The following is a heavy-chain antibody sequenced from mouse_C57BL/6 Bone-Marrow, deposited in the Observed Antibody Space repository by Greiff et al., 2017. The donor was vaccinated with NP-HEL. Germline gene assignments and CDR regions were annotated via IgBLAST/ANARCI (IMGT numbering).Heavy chain of an antibody. Sequence: VQLQQSGAELVKPGASVKLSCKASGYTFTEYTIHWVKQRSGQGLEWIGWFYPGSGSIKYNEKFKDNATLTADKSSSTVYMELSRLTSEDSAVYFCARHEMYGSSPHWYFDVWGTGTTVTVSS. CDR2: FYPGSGSI. CDR1: GYTFTEYT. D-gene: IGHD1-1*01. V-gene: IGHV1-62-2*01. J-gene: IGHJ1*03. CDR3: ARHEMYGSSPHWYFDV.